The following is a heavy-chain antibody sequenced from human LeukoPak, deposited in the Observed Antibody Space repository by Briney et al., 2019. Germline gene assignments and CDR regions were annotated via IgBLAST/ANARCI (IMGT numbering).Heavy chain of an antibody. CDR3: ARIEIVDIVVVFDMNYYGMDV. D-gene: IGHD2-2*01. CDR2: INPNSGGT. Sequence: ASVKVSCKASGYTFTSYGISWVRQAPGQGLEWMGWINPNSGGTNYAQKFQGRVTMTRDTSISTAYMELSRLRSDDTAVYYCARIEIVDIVVVFDMNYYGMDVWGQGTTVTVSS. CDR1: GYTFTSYG. J-gene: IGHJ6*02. V-gene: IGHV1-2*02.